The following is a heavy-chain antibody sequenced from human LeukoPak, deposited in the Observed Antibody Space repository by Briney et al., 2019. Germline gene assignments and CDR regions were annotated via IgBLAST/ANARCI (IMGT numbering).Heavy chain of an antibody. Sequence: ALVKVSCKASGYTFTGCYMHWVRQAPGQGLEWTGWINPNSGGTNYAQKFQGRVTMTRDTSISTAYMELSRLRSDDTAVYYCARDKGGYDSSGYIGSLLYYFDYWGQGTLVTVSS. V-gene: IGHV1-2*02. CDR1: GYTFTGCY. J-gene: IGHJ4*02. CDR2: INPNSGGT. CDR3: ARDKGGYDSSGYIGSLLYYFDY. D-gene: IGHD3-22*01.